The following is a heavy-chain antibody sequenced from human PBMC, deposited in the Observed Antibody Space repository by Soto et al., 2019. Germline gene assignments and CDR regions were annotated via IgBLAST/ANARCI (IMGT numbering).Heavy chain of an antibody. CDR3: TRDLGRYFDWLLYFDY. V-gene: IGHV3-49*04. J-gene: IGHJ4*02. Sequence: PGGSLRLSCTASGFTFGYYAMSWVRQAPGKGLEWVGFIRSKAYGGTTEYAASVKGRFTISRDDSKSIAYLQMNSLKTEDTAVYYCTRDLGRYFDWLLYFDYWGQGTLVTVSS. D-gene: IGHD3-9*01. CDR2: IRSKAYGGTT. CDR1: GFTFGYYA.